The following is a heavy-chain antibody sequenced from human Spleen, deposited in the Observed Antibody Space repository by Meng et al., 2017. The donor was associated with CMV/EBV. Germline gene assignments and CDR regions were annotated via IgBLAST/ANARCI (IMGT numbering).Heavy chain of an antibody. CDR2: INPNSGGT. CDR1: GYTFTGYY. CDR3: ARDSDYVILTGYDSGLDY. V-gene: IGHV1-2*02. J-gene: IGHJ4*02. D-gene: IGHD3-9*01. Sequence: ASVKVSCKASGYTFTGYYMHWVRQAPGQGLEWMGWINPNSGGTNYAQKFQGRVTMTRDTSISTAYMELSRLRSDDTAVYYCARDSDYVILTGYDSGLDYWGQGTLVTVSS.